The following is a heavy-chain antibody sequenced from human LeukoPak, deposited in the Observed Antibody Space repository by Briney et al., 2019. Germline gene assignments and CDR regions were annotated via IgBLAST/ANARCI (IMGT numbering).Heavy chain of an antibody. V-gene: IGHV1-69*01. Sequence: SVKVSCKASGGTFSSYAIGWVRQAPGQGLEWMGGIIPIFGTANYAQKFQGRVTITADESTSTAYMELSSLRSEDTAVYYCARDGSSSNPVQAYDYWGQGTLVTVSS. CDR2: IIPIFGTA. D-gene: IGHD6-6*01. CDR1: GGTFSSYA. CDR3: ARDGSSSNPVQAYDY. J-gene: IGHJ4*02.